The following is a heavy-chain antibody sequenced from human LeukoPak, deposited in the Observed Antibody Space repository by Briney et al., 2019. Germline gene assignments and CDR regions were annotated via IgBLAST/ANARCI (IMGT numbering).Heavy chain of an antibody. CDR2: IIPIFGTA. D-gene: IGHD2-2*01. V-gene: IGHV1-69*13. CDR3: AREREVVPAAKVRFDP. CDR1: GGTFSSYA. Sequence: SVKVSCKASGGTFSSYAISWVRQAPGQGLEWMGGIIPIFGTANYAQKFQGRVTITADESTSTAYMELSNLRSEDTAVYYCAREREVVPAAKVRFDPWGQGTLVTVSS. J-gene: IGHJ5*02.